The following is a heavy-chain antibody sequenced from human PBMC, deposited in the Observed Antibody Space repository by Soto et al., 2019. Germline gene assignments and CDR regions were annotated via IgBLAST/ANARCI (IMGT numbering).Heavy chain of an antibody. CDR2: IDPIGGNT. Sequence: QVQLVQSGAEVKEPGASVKISCKASGYTFTTYHIHWVRQAPGQGLDWMGMIDPIGGNTGYARKFQDRVAMTRDTSTATAYIEVNSLRFDDTAMYFCVRWYCTSSASCEGDFQHWGQGTLVTVSS. V-gene: IGHV1-46*01. D-gene: IGHD2-2*01. CDR3: VRWYCTSSASCEGDFQH. CDR1: GYTFTTYH. J-gene: IGHJ1*01.